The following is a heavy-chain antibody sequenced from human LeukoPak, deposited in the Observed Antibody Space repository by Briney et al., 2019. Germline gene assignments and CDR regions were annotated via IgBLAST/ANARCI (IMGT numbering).Heavy chain of an antibody. CDR3: ATHRAGDRELIITYNWFDP. J-gene: IGHJ5*02. CDR1: DDSITSYY. CDR2: IFYSGST. D-gene: IGHD3-10*01. Sequence: SETLSLTCTVSDDSITSYYWIWVRQPPGKGLEWIGSIFYSGSTYYNPSLKSRVTISVDTSENQFSLKLSSVTAADTAVYYCATHRAGDRELIITYNWFDPWGQGTLVTVSS. V-gene: IGHV4-39*01.